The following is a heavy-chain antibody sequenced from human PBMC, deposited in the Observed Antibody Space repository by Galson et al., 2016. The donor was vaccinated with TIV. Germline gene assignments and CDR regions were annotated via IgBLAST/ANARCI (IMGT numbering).Heavy chain of an antibody. CDR1: GGTFSTYV. D-gene: IGHD5-18*01. V-gene: IGHV1-69*13. CDR3: ATDRNTALDTYSYYYGMDV. J-gene: IGHJ6*02. Sequence: SVKVSCKASGGTFSTYVFSWLRQAPGQGLEWMGVINPIFGTANYAQTFQGRSTITADESTSPAYMELSSLRSEDTAVYYCATDRNTALDTYSYYYGMDVWGQGTTVTVSS. CDR2: INPIFGTA.